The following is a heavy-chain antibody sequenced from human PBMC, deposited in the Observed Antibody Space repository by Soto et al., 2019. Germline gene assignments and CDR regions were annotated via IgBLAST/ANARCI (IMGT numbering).Heavy chain of an antibody. D-gene: IGHD3-10*02. CDR1: GGSISSYY. CDR2: IYYSGST. Sequence: PSETLSLTCTVSGGSISSYYWSWIRQPPGKGLEWIGYIYYSGSTNYNPSLKSRVTISVDTSKNQFSLKLSSVTAADTAVYYCARAITMSRKESKNYYGMDVWGQGTTVTVSS. V-gene: IGHV4-59*01. CDR3: ARAITMSRKESKNYYGMDV. J-gene: IGHJ6*02.